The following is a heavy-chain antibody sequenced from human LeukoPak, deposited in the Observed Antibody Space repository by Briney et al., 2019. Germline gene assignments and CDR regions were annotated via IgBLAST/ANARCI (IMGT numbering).Heavy chain of an antibody. D-gene: IGHD2-2*01. J-gene: IGHJ4*02. V-gene: IGHV3-23*01. CDR3: AHGSMYQLDY. CDR2: ISGSGGSR. CDR1: GFTFSSYG. Sequence: PGGSLRLSCAASGFTFSSYGMIWVRQAPGKGLEWVSGISGSGGSRYYADFVKGRFTISRDNVKNTLYLQMNSLSAEDTAVYYCAHGSMYQLDYWGQGTLVTVSS.